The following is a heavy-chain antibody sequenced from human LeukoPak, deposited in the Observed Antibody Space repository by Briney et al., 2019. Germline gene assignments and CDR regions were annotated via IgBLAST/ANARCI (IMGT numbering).Heavy chain of an antibody. V-gene: IGHV4-59*01. Sequence: PSETLSLTCTISGGSISTYYWSWIRQPPGKGLEWIGYIYYSGNTNYNPSLKSRVTISADTSKNLLSLKLTSVTAADTAVYYCARDYYASSTYYPSHWGQGTLVTVSS. D-gene: IGHD3-22*01. CDR2: IYYSGNT. CDR3: ARDYYASSTYYPSH. CDR1: GGSISTYY. J-gene: IGHJ4*02.